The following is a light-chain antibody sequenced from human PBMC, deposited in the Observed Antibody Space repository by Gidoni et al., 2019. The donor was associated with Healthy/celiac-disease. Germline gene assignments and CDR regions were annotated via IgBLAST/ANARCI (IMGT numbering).Light chain of an antibody. J-gene: IGLJ3*02. Sequence: QLVLTQSPSASASLGASVKLTCTLSSWHSRYAIAWHQQQPEKGPRYLMKLNSDGSHSKGDGIPDRFSGSSSGAERYLTISSLQSEDEADYYCQTWGTGIQVFGGGTKLTVL. CDR2: LNSDGSH. CDR1: SWHSRYA. CDR3: QTWGTGIQV. V-gene: IGLV4-69*01.